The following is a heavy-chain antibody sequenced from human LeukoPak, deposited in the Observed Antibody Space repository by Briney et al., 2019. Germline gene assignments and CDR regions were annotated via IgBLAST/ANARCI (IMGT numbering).Heavy chain of an antibody. Sequence: GGSLRLSCAASGFTFSSYAMSWVRQAPGKGLELVSAISGSGGSTYYADSVKGRFTISRDNSKNTLYLQMNSLRAEDTAVYYCAKDYYDSSGYYRGPTTLGYWGQGTLVTVSS. CDR1: GFTFSSYA. D-gene: IGHD3-22*01. CDR2: ISGSGGST. CDR3: AKDYYDSSGYYRGPTTLGY. V-gene: IGHV3-23*01. J-gene: IGHJ4*02.